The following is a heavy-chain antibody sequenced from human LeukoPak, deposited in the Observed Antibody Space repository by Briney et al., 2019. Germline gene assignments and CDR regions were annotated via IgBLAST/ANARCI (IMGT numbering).Heavy chain of an antibody. J-gene: IGHJ4*02. CDR3: ARSSGWYSDY. D-gene: IGHD6-19*01. V-gene: IGHV3-30*04. CDR2: ISYNGRKK. CDR1: GFTFSSYA. Sequence: GGSLRLSCAASGFTFSSYAMHWVRQAPGKGLGWVAVISYNGRKKYNADSAKGGFPISRDNSKNTLYLQMNSLSAVVTAVCYCARSSGWYSDYWGQGTLVTVSS.